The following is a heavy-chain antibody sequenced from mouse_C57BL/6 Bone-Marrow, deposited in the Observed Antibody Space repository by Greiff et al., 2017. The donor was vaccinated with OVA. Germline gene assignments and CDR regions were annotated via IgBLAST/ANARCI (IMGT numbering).Heavy chain of an antibody. CDR2: IYPGDGDT. CDR1: GYAFSSYW. V-gene: IGHV1-80*01. CDR3: AREGLDSSGYYYAMDY. J-gene: IGHJ4*01. Sequence: VQLQQSGAELVKPGASVKISCKASGYAFSSYWMNWVKQRPGKGLEWIGQIYPGDGDTNYNGKFKGKATLTADKSSSTAYMQLSSLTSEDSAVYFCAREGLDSSGYYYAMDYWGQGTSVTVSS. D-gene: IGHD3-2*02.